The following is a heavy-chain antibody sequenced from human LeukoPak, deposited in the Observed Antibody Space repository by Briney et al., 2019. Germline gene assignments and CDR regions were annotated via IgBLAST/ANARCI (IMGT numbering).Heavy chain of an antibody. J-gene: IGHJ4*02. Sequence: SETLSLTCAVYGGSFSGYYWSWIRQPPGKGLEWIGEVNHSGSTNYNPSLKSRVTISVDTSKNQFSLKLSSVTAADTAVYYCARPLSAYCSSTSCRDYWGQGTLVTVSS. V-gene: IGHV4-34*01. CDR3: ARPLSAYCSSTSCRDY. CDR2: VNHSGST. D-gene: IGHD2-2*01. CDR1: GGSFSGYY.